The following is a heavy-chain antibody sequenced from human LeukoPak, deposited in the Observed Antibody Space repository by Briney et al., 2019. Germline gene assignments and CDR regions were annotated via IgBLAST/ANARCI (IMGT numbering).Heavy chain of an antibody. D-gene: IGHD6-19*01. CDR1: GGSIGTYY. CDR3: ARGRYGGGWYDY. Sequence: SETLSLTCTASGGSIGTYYWSWIRQPPGKGLEYIAYIYYTGSTDYNPSFKSRVRMSLDTSKNQFSLVLNSVTAADTAVYYCARGRYGGGWYDYWGQGTLVTVSS. CDR2: IYYTGST. J-gene: IGHJ4*02. V-gene: IGHV4-59*01.